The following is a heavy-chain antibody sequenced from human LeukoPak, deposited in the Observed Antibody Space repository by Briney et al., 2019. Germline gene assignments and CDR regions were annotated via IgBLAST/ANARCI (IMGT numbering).Heavy chain of an antibody. Sequence: GGSLRLSCAASGFNFRTSWMSWVRQAPGKGPEWVANIKPDGSEKHSVDSVKGRFTISRDNAKNSLYLQMNSLRAEDTAVYYCARDSSGLFWGQGTLVTVSS. V-gene: IGHV3-7*01. D-gene: IGHD3-22*01. CDR3: ARDSSGLF. CDR2: IKPDGSEK. J-gene: IGHJ4*02. CDR1: GFNFRTSW.